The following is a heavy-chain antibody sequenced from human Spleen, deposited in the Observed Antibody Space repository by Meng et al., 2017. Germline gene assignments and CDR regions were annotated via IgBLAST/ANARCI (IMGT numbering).Heavy chain of an antibody. CDR3: AREPNYGDYGGGFDY. V-gene: IGHV4-39*06. Sequence: RLPLKGSGPGLGKPSETLSLTCTVSGGSISSSTYYWGWIRQPPGKGLEWIGSIHYSGSTYYKPSLKSRVTLSVESSKNQFSLKLSSVTAADTAVYYCAREPNYGDYGGGFDYWGQGTLVTVSS. D-gene: IGHD4-17*01. CDR2: IHYSGST. J-gene: IGHJ4*02. CDR1: GGSISSSTYY.